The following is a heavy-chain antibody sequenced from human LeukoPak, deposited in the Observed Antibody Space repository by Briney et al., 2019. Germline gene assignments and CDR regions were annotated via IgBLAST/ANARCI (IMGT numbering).Heavy chain of an antibody. CDR3: ARDLDSGSYLDY. Sequence: SVKVSCKASGGTFSSYAISWVRQAPGQGLEWMGGIIPIFGTANYAQKFQGRVTITADESTSTAYMELSSLRSEDTAVYYCARDLDSGSYLDYWGQGTLVTVS. CDR2: IIPIFGTA. V-gene: IGHV1-69*13. J-gene: IGHJ4*02. CDR1: GGTFSSYA. D-gene: IGHD1-26*01.